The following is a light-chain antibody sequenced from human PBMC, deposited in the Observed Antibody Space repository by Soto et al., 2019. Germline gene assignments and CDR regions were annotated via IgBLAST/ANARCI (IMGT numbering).Light chain of an antibody. CDR1: QSVRSNY. CDR2: GAS. V-gene: IGKV3-20*01. Sequence: EIVLTQSPGTLSLSPGERATLSCRASQSVRSNYLAWNQRKPGQAPRLLIYGASTRATGIPDRFSGTGSGTDFTLTISRLEPEDFAVYYCQQYGGSPYTFGQGTKLEIK. CDR3: QQYGGSPYT. J-gene: IGKJ2*01.